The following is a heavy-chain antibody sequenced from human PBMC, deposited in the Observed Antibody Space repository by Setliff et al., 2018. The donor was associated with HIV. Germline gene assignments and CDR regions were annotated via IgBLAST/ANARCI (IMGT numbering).Heavy chain of an antibody. V-gene: IGHV4-39*07. CDR2: IYYSGNT. CDR1: GGSIKSSSYY. D-gene: IGHD6-13*01. Sequence: SSETLSLTCTVSGGSIKSSSYYWGWIRQPPGKGLEWIGSIYYSGNTYYNPSLKSRVTISVDTSRNQFSLRLSSVTAADTAIYYCARVPTSSWYVTTQRTKEYFQQWGQGTLVTVSS. J-gene: IGHJ1*01. CDR3: ARVPTSSWYVTTQRTKEYFQQ.